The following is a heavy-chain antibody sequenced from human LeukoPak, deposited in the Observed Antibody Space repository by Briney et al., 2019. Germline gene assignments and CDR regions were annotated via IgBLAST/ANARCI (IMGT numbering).Heavy chain of an antibody. CDR2: ISVSGGST. V-gene: IGHV3-23*01. J-gene: IGHJ4*02. CDR3: ALGRITGTTSFDY. Sequence: GGSLRLSCAASGFTFNNYAMSWVRQAPGQGLEWVSSISVSGGSTHYADSVKGRFTISRDNSKNTLYLQMNSLRAEDTAVYYCALGRITGTTSFDYWGQGTLVTVSS. D-gene: IGHD1-20*01. CDR1: GFTFNNYA.